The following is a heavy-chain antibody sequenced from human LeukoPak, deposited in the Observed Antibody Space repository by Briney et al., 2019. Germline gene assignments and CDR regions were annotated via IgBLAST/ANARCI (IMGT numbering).Heavy chain of an antibody. J-gene: IGHJ4*02. CDR1: GFXFSHFS. CDR3: ARVPGGMEWSDFDY. V-gene: IGHV3-21*06. Sequence: GGSLRLSCEASGFXFSHFSINWVRQAPGKGLEWVSSISSSSSDIYYADSVKGRFTISRDNIKNSLYLQMNSLRAEDTAVYYCARVPGGMEWSDFDYWGQGTLVTVSS. D-gene: IGHD3-3*01. CDR2: ISSSSSDI.